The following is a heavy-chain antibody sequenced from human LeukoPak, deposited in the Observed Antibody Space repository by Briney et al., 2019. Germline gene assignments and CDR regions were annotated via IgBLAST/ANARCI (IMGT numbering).Heavy chain of an antibody. CDR1: GGSISSGGYY. Sequence: SETLSLTCTVSGGSISSGGYYWSWIRQPPGKGLEWIGYIYHSGSTYYNPSLKSRVTISVDRSKNQFSLKLSSVTAADTAVYYCAREDGCSSTSCYVFDYWGQGTLVTVSS. CDR3: AREDGCSSTSCYVFDY. D-gene: IGHD2-2*01. V-gene: IGHV4-30-2*01. J-gene: IGHJ4*02. CDR2: IYHSGST.